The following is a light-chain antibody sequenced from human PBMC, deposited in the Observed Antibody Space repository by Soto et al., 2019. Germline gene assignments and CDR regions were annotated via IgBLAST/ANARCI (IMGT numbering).Light chain of an antibody. CDR1: QSISSY. CDR3: QQSYGSLTWT. Sequence: DIQMTQSPSSLSASVGDRVTIPCRASQSISSYLNWYQQKPGKAPKLLIYAASSLQSGVPSRFSGSGSGTDFILTISSLQHEDFATYYCQQSYGSLTWTFGQGTKVDIK. J-gene: IGKJ1*01. CDR2: AAS. V-gene: IGKV1-39*01.